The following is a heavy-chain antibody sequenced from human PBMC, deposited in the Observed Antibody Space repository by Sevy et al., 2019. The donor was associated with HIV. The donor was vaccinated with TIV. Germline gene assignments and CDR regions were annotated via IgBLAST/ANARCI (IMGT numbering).Heavy chain of an antibody. V-gene: IGHV1-69*13. CDR1: GGTCSSYA. CDR3: ARESYDYVWGSYGYTFRYWYFDL. J-gene: IGHJ2*01. CDR2: IIPIFGTA. Sequence: ASVKVSCKASGGTCSSYAISWVLQAPGQGLEWMGGIIPIFGTANYAQKFQGRVTITADESTSKAYMKLSRLRSVDTAVYYCARESYDYVWGSYGYTFRYWYFDLWGRGTLVTVSS. D-gene: IGHD3-16*01.